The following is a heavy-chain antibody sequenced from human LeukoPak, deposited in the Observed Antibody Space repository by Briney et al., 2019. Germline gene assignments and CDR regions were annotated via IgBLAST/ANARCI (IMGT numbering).Heavy chain of an antibody. D-gene: IGHD2-2*01. Sequence: GGSLRLSCAASGFTFSIYGMHWVRQAPGKGLEWVAVISYDGSNKYYADSVKGRFTISRDNSKNTLYLQMNSLRAEDTAVYYCATDIVVVPAANTDYWGQGTLVTVSS. CDR3: ATDIVVVPAANTDY. CDR1: GFTFSIYG. CDR2: ISYDGSNK. J-gene: IGHJ4*02. V-gene: IGHV3-30*03.